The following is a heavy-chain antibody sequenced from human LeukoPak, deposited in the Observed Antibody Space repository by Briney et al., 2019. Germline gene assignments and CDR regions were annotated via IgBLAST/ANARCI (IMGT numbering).Heavy chain of an antibody. J-gene: IGHJ3*02. Sequence: PGGSLRLSCAASGFTFSSYSMNWVLQAPGKGLEWVSYISSSSSTIYYADSVKGRFTISRDNAKNSLYLQMNSLRAEDTAVYYCAREVEHAFDIWGQGTIVTVSS. V-gene: IGHV3-48*01. CDR3: AREVEHAFDI. CDR2: ISSSSSTI. D-gene: IGHD1-1*01. CDR1: GFTFSSYS.